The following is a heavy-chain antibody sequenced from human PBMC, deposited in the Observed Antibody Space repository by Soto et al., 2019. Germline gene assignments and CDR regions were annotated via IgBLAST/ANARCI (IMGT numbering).Heavy chain of an antibody. D-gene: IGHD6-13*01. CDR1: GFTFSIYS. CDR3: ARALLVRRAHDFCYGSDA. J-gene: IGHJ6*04. CDR2: ISQDGVDG. Sequence: GGTLRLSCEVSGFTFSIYSMSWVRQSPGKGLERVPKISQDGVDGHYSDSVKGRFTISRDNGKNSLYLQLNNLRAEDTAVSYCARALLVRRAHDFCYGSDAWGRGATGTVSS. V-gene: IGHV3-7*03.